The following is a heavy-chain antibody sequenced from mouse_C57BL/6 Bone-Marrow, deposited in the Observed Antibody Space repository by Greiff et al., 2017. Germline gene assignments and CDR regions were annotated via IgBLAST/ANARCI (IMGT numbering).Heavy chain of an antibody. V-gene: IGHV1-81*01. CDR2: IYPRSGNT. Sequence: QVQLQQSGAELARPGASVKLSCKASGYTFTSYGISWVKQRTGQGLEWIGEIYPRSGNTYYNEKFKGKATLTADKSSSTAYMGLRSLTSEDSAVYFCASDSSGYGSYWGQGTTLTVSS. CDR3: ASDSSGYGSY. J-gene: IGHJ2*01. D-gene: IGHD3-2*02. CDR1: GYTFTSYG.